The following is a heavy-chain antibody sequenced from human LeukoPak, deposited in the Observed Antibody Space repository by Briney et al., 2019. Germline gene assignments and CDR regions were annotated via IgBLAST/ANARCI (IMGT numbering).Heavy chain of an antibody. J-gene: IGHJ4*01. CDR2: ASNDGTII. CDR3: AREMIRGGHPLRYFDY. V-gene: IGHV3-74*01. D-gene: IGHD3-22*01. CDR1: GFSFSEYL. Sequence: PGDSLRLSYAASGFSFSEYLMHWLRQAPAERPACVSRASNDGTIIDYADFVKGRFTMSRDNAQNTVSLQMNSLRVEDGAIYYCAREMIRGGHPLRYFDYWGHGALVTVSS.